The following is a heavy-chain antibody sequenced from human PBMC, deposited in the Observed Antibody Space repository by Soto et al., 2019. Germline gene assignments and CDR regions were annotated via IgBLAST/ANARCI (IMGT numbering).Heavy chain of an antibody. CDR1: GYSFTSYW. CDR2: IDPRDSYS. D-gene: IGHD3-10*01. CDR3: GRTYYSGPGSYYIFYY. V-gene: IGHV5-10-1*01. J-gene: IGHJ4*02. Sequence: GESLKISCKGSGYSFTSYWITWVRQMPGKGLEWMGRIDPRDSYSSYSPSFQGHVTMSADKSISTAYMQWSSLMASDTAMYYCGRTYYSGPGSYYIFYYWGRGTLVTVSS.